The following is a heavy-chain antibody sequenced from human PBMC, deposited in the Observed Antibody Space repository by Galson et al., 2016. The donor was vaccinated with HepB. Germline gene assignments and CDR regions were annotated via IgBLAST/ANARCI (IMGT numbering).Heavy chain of an antibody. Sequence: SETLSLTCIVSGGAISSGSFHWGWIRQPPGKGLEWIGSIFYTGSTYYNPSVKSRVAMSVDTSKNRFSLELNSVTSADTAVYYCARRDNRNRYTRYFDLWGRGTLVVVSS. CDR1: GGAISSGSFH. CDR3: ARRDNRNRYTRYFDL. D-gene: IGHD1-14*01. V-gene: IGHV4-39*01. J-gene: IGHJ2*01. CDR2: IFYTGST.